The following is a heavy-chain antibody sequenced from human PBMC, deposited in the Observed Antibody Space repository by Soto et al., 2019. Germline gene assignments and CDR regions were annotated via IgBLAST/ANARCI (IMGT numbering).Heavy chain of an antibody. J-gene: IGHJ4*02. CDR1: GFTFSIYA. D-gene: IGHD3-22*01. Sequence: GGSLRLSCSASGFTFSIYAMHWVRQAPGKGLEYVSSISINGDNTHYADSVKGRFTISRDNSKNTHYLQMSNLRPEDTAVYYWVKGEYYYDSGAYYPFDHWGQGTLVTVSS. CDR3: VKGEYYYDSGAYYPFDH. V-gene: IGHV3-64D*06. CDR2: ISINGDNT.